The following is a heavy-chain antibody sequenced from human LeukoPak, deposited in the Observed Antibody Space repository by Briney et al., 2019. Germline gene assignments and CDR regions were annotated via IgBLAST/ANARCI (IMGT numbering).Heavy chain of an antibody. V-gene: IGHV3-30*03. CDR3: ARDGHYYDSSASAEYFQH. D-gene: IGHD3-22*01. J-gene: IGHJ1*01. Sequence: GGSLRLSCAASGFTFSSYGMHWVRQAPGKGLEWVAVISYDGSNKYYTDFVKGRFTISRDNSKNTLYLQMNSLRAEDTAVYYCARDGHYYDSSASAEYFQHWGQGTLVTVSS. CDR1: GFTFSSYG. CDR2: ISYDGSNK.